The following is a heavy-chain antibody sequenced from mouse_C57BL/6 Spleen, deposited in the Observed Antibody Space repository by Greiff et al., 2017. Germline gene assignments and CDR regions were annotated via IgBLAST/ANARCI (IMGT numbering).Heavy chain of an antibody. J-gene: IGHJ3*01. D-gene: IGHD2-2*01. Sequence: LQESGAELARPGASVKLSCKASGYTFTSYGISWVKQRTGQGLEWIGEIYPRSGNTYYNEKFKGKATLTADKSSSTAYMELRSLTSEDSAVYFCARSRDYGYGGFAYWGQGTLVTVSA. CDR1: GYTFTSYG. CDR2: IYPRSGNT. V-gene: IGHV1-81*01. CDR3: ARSRDYGYGGFAY.